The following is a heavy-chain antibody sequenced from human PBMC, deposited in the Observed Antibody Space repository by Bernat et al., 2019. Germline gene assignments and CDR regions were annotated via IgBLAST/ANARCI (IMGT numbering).Heavy chain of an antibody. V-gene: IGHV3-23*04. CDR3: AKVGSGYSSGGCYDY. D-gene: IGHD6-19*01. J-gene: IGHJ4*02. CDR2: ISGSGGST. CDR1: GFTFSSYA. Sequence: EVQLVESGGGLVKPGRSLRLSCTASGFTFSSYAMSWVRQAPGKGLEWVSAISGSGGSTYYADSVKGRFTISRDNSKNTLYLQMNSLRAEDTAVYYCAKVGSGYSSGGCYDYWGQGTLVTVSS.